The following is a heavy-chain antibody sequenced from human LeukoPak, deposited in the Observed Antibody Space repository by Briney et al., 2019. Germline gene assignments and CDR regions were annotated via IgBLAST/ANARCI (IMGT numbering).Heavy chain of an antibody. Sequence: GRSLSLSCAASGFTFSSYGMHWVRQAPGKGLEWVAVIWYDGSNKYYADSVKGRFTISRDNSKNTLYLQMNSLRAEDTAVYYCAREETGYGMDVWGQGTTVTVSS. J-gene: IGHJ6*02. CDR3: AREETGYGMDV. CDR1: GFTFSSYG. V-gene: IGHV3-33*01. CDR2: IWYDGSNK.